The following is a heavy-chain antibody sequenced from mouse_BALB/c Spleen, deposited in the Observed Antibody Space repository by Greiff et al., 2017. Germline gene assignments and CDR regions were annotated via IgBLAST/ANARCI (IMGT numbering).Heavy chain of an antibody. CDR3: ARTPYYGTYYFDY. J-gene: IGHJ2*01. V-gene: IGHV5-17*02. CDR1: GFTFSSFG. D-gene: IGHD2-10*01. CDR2: ISSGSSTI. Sequence: EVKLVESGGGLVQPGGSRKLSCAASGFTFSSFGMHWVRQAPEKGLEWVAYISSGSSTIYYADTVKGRFTITRDNPKNTLFLQMTSLRSEDTAMYYCARTPYYGTYYFDYGGQGTTLTVSS.